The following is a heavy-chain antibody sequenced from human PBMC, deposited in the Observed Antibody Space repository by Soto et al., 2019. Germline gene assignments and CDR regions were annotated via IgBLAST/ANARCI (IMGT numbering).Heavy chain of an antibody. J-gene: IGHJ6*02. CDR2: IYYSGST. Sequence: SETLSLTCTVSGGSISSGGYYWSWIRQHPGKGLEWIGYIYYSGSTYYNPSLKSRVTISVDTSKNQFSLKLSSVTAADTAVYYCAREAQEVSTVTTYYYYYGIDVWGQGTTVTVSS. D-gene: IGHD4-17*01. V-gene: IGHV4-31*03. CDR1: GGSISSGGYY. CDR3: AREAQEVSTVTTYYYYYGIDV.